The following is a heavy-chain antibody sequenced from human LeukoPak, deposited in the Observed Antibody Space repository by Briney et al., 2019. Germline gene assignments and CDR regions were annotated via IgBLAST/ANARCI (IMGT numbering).Heavy chain of an antibody. D-gene: IGHD6-19*01. Sequence: GGSLRLSCAASGFTFTTYAMNWARQAPGKGLEWVSSISGSGGGTFYADSVKGRFTISRDNSKNTLYLQMNSLRAEDTAIYYCAKAPLRAGSGWYQIDYWGQGTLVTVSS. CDR3: AKAPLRAGSGWYQIDY. CDR2: ISGSGGGT. CDR1: GFTFTTYA. J-gene: IGHJ4*02. V-gene: IGHV3-23*01.